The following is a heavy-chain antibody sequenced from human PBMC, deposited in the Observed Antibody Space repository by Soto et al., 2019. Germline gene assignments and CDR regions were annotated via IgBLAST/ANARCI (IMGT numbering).Heavy chain of an antibody. Sequence: GGSLRVSCAASGFTFSSYAMSWVRQAPGKGLEWVSTISGSGGNTYYADSVKGRFTISRDNSKNTVYLQMNSLRAEDTAVYYCARSYDILREFDPWGQGTLVTVSS. CDR2: ISGSGGNT. CDR1: GFTFSSYA. J-gene: IGHJ5*02. CDR3: ARSYDILREFDP. D-gene: IGHD3-9*01. V-gene: IGHV3-23*01.